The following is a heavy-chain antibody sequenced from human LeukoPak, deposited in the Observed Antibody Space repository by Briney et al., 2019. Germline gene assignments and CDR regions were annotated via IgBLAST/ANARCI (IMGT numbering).Heavy chain of an antibody. CDR2: ISGSGGST. CDR3: AKNAHLYYYDSSPRAVPWFDP. D-gene: IGHD3-22*01. CDR1: GFTFSSYA. Sequence: GGSLRLSCAASGFTFSSYAMSWVRQAPGKGLEWVSAISGSGGSTYYADSVKGRFTISRDNSKNTLYLQMNSLRAEDTAVYYCAKNAHLYYYDSSPRAVPWFDPWGQGTLVTVSS. V-gene: IGHV3-23*01. J-gene: IGHJ5*02.